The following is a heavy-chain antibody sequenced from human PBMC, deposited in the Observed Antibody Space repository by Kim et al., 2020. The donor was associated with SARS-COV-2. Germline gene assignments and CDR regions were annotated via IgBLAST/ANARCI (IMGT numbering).Heavy chain of an antibody. J-gene: IGHJ4*02. V-gene: IGHV1-46*01. Sequence: TIDAQKFQGRITMIRDTSTSTFYMELSSLRSEDTAMYYCAREFGATDYWGQGTLVTVSS. CDR2: T. D-gene: IGHD3-16*01. CDR3: AREFGATDY.